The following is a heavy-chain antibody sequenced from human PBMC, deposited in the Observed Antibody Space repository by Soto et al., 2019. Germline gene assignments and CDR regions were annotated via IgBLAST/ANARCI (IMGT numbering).Heavy chain of an antibody. CDR2: IWYDGSNK. CDR3: ASSAPQTKRFLEWLEYFQH. V-gene: IGHV3-33*01. CDR1: GFTFSSYG. D-gene: IGHD3-3*01. J-gene: IGHJ1*01. Sequence: VGSLRLSCAASGFTFSSYGMHWVRQAPGKGLEWVAVIWYDGSNKYYADSVKGRFTISRDNSKNTLYLQMNSLRAEDTAVYYCASSAPQTKRFLEWLEYFQHWGQGTLVTVSS.